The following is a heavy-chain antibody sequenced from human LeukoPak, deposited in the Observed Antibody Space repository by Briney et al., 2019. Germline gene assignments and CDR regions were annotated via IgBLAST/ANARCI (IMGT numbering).Heavy chain of an antibody. CDR2: IYHSGST. CDR3: ARDRGLEQWLVLIDY. V-gene: IGHV4-38-2*02. D-gene: IGHD6-19*01. Sequence: SETLSLTCAVSGYSISSGYYWGWIRQPPGKGLEWIGSIYHSGSTYYNPSLKSRVTISVDTSKNQFSLKLSSETAADTAVYYCARDRGLEQWLVLIDYWGQGTLVTVSS. CDR1: GYSISSGYY. J-gene: IGHJ4*02.